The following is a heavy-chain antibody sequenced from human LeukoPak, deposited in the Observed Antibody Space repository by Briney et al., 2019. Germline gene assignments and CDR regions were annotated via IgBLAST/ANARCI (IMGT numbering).Heavy chain of an antibody. D-gene: IGHD3-22*01. CDR1: GGSISSSSNY. CDR3: ARVDLGYDSSGSNWFDP. Sequence: PSETLSLTCGVSGGSISSSSNYWGWIRQPPGKGLEWIGNIYNRGSTYYNPSLKSRVTISVDTSKNQFSLKLSSVTAADTAVYYCARVDLGYDSSGSNWFDPWGQGTLVTVSS. V-gene: IGHV4-39*07. CDR2: IYNRGST. J-gene: IGHJ5*02.